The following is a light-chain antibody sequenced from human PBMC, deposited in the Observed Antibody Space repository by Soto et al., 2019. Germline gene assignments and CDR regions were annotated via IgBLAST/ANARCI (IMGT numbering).Light chain of an antibody. V-gene: IGKV1-5*01. CDR2: DAS. J-gene: IGKJ1*01. CDR3: QQYNTLSGT. CDR1: QTITTW. Sequence: IQMTHYPSTLSSSVGYRVTITCRASQTITTWLYWYQQKPGKAPKLLIYDASTLESGVPSRLSGSGFGKEFSITISSLQPDDFASYYCQQYNTLSGTFGQGTKVDIK.